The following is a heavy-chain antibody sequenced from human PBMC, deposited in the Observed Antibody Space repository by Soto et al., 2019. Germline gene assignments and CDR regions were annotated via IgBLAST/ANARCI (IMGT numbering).Heavy chain of an antibody. Sequence: PSATLSLTCAVYGGSFSGYYWSWIRQPPGKGLEWIGEINHSGSTNYNPSLKSRVTISVDTSKNQFSLKLSSVTAADTAVYYCARALAAAGDNWFDPWGQGTLVTVSS. V-gene: IGHV4-34*01. D-gene: IGHD6-13*01. CDR3: ARALAAAGDNWFDP. CDR2: INHSGST. CDR1: GGSFSGYY. J-gene: IGHJ5*02.